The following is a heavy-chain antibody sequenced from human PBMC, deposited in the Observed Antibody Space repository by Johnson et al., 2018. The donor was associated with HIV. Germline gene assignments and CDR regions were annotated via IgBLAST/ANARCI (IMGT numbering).Heavy chain of an antibody. CDR3: ARVSSEDAFDI. J-gene: IGHJ3*02. CDR2: IKQDGSEK. CDR1: GFTFSSYW. Sequence: VQLVESGGGLVQPGGSLRLSFAASGFTFSSYWMSWVRQAPGKGLEWVANIKQDGSEKYYVDSVKGRFTISRDNAKNSLYLQMNSLRAEDTAVYYCARVSSEDAFDIWGQGTMVTVSS. D-gene: IGHD6-6*01. V-gene: IGHV3-7*05.